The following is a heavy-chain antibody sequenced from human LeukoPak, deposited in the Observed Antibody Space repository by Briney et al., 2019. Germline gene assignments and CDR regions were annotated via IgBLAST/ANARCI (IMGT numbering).Heavy chain of an antibody. CDR2: ISSSSNNI. D-gene: IGHD2-2*01. CDR3: ARGYQRPDY. Sequence: GGSLRPSCAASGFTFSTYTMNWVSQAPGNWLEWVSSISSSSNNINYADSVKGRFTISRDNAMNSVHLQMNSLRVEDTAVYYCARGYQRPDYWGQGTLITVSS. CDR1: GFTFSTYT. J-gene: IGHJ4*02. V-gene: IGHV3-21*01.